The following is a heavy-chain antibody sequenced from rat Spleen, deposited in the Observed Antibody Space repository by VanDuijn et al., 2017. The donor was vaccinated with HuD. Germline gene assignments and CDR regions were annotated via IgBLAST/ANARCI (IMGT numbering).Heavy chain of an antibody. Sequence: EVQLVESDGGLVQPGRSLKLSCAASGFTFSNSGMAWVRQAPTKGLEWVATFSYDGSNTYYRDSVKDRFTISRDNAKSTLYLQMDSLRSEDTATYYCAREQRGYVMDAWGQGASVTVSS. CDR3: AREQRGYVMDA. V-gene: IGHV5-29*01. CDR1: GFTFSNSG. D-gene: IGHD1-10*01. J-gene: IGHJ4*01. CDR2: FSYDGSNT.